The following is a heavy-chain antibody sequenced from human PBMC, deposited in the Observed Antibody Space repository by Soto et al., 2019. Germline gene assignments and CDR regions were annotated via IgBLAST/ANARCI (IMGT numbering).Heavy chain of an antibody. D-gene: IGHD3-16*01. V-gene: IGHV1-18*01. J-gene: IGHJ6*02. CDR2: ISAYNGNT. Sequence: QVQLVQSGAEVKNPGASVKVSCKASGYTFTSYGIRWMRQSPGQGPEWMGWISAYNGNTNYAQQLQGRVTMTTDTSASTAYMELRSRISDDTAVYYCARDPGAVLILYYYYGMDGWGQGTTVTVSS. CDR1: GYTFTSYG. CDR3: ARDPGAVLILYYYYGMDG.